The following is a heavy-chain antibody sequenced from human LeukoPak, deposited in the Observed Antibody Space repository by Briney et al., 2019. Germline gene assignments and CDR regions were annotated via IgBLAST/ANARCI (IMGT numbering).Heavy chain of an antibody. D-gene: IGHD5-18*01. CDR3: ATIRDTALTDGYFDL. J-gene: IGHJ2*01. Sequence: SETLSLTCTVSGGSISSYYWSWIRQPPGKGLEWIGEINHSGSSNYNPSLKSRVSISVDTSKNQFSLKLSSVTAADTAVYYYATIRDTALTDGYFDLWGRGTLVTVSS. CDR2: INHSGSS. CDR1: GGSISSYY. V-gene: IGHV4-59*01.